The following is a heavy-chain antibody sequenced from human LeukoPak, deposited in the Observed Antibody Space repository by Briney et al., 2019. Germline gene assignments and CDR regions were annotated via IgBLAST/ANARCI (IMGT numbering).Heavy chain of an antibody. V-gene: IGHV1-8*01. CDR2: MNPNSGNT. J-gene: IGHJ6*03. CDR1: GYTFTSYD. D-gene: IGHD3-10*01. Sequence: GASVKVSCKASGYTFTSYDINWVLQATGQGLEWMVWMNPNSGNTGYAQKFQGRVTMTRNTSISTAYMELSSLRSEDTAVYYCEIRYGSGEKYYYYYYMDVWGKGTTVTVSS. CDR3: EIRYGSGEKYYYYYYMDV.